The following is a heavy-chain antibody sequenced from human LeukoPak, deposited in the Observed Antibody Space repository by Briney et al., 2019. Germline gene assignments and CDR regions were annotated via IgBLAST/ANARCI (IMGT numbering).Heavy chain of an antibody. Sequence: SETLSLTCTVSGGSISSYYWSWIRQPPGKGLEWVGYIYYSGSTNYTPSLKSRVTISVDTSKNQFSLKLSSVTAADTAVYYCARQGYYYYYYGMDVWGQGTTVTVSS. J-gene: IGHJ6*02. CDR1: GGSISSYY. V-gene: IGHV4-59*08. CDR2: IYYSGST. CDR3: ARQGYYYYYYGMDV. D-gene: IGHD1-1*01.